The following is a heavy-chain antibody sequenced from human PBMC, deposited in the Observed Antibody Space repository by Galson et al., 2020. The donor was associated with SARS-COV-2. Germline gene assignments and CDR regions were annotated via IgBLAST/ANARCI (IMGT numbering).Heavy chain of an antibody. CDR2: IWYDGSNK. D-gene: IGHD6-6*01. J-gene: IGHJ6*02. CDR3: ARDTWRYSSSSGYGMDV. Sequence: GSLRLSCAASGFTFSSYGMHWVRQAPGKGLEWVAVIWYDGSNKYYADSVKGRFTISRDNSKNTLYLQMNSLRAEDTAVYYCARDTWRYSSSSGYGMDVWGQGTTVTVSS. V-gene: IGHV3-33*01. CDR1: GFTFSSYG.